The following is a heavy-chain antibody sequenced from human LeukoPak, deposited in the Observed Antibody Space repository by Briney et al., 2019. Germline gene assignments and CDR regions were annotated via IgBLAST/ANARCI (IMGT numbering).Heavy chain of an antibody. CDR3: ARDPSQLYWAGLDY. V-gene: IGHV1-2*02. J-gene: IGHJ4*02. CDR1: GYTFTNYG. CDR2: INPNSGGT. Sequence: ASVTVSCKASGYTFTNYGISWVRQAPGQGLEWMGWINPNSGGTNYAQKFQGRVTMTRDTSISTAYMELSRLRSDDTAVYYCARDPSQLYWAGLDYWGQGTLVTVSS. D-gene: IGHD2-2*02.